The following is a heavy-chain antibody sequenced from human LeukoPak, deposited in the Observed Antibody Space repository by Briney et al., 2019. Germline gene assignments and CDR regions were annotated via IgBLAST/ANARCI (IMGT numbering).Heavy chain of an antibody. CDR3: ARDRLGDAFDI. CDR1: GGSISSGGYY. Sequence: SETLSLTCTVFGGSISSGGYYWSWIRQHPGKGLEWIGYIYYSGSTYYNSSLKSRVTISVDTSKNQFSLKLSSVTAADTAVYYCARDRLGDAFDIWGQGTMVTVSS. V-gene: IGHV4-31*03. CDR2: IYYSGST. D-gene: IGHD3-16*01. J-gene: IGHJ3*02.